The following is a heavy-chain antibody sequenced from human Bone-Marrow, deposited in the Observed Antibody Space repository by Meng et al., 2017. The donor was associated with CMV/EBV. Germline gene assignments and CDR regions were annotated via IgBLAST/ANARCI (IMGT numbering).Heavy chain of an antibody. J-gene: IGHJ4*02. CDR3: TRGYSDSGGKRLDY. CDR2: INPNSGGT. V-gene: IGHV1-2*02. CDR1: GYTFTDYY. Sequence: ASVKVSCKASGYTFTDYYIHWVRQAPGQGPEWLGWINPNSGGTNYAQKFQGRVTMTRDTSISTTYMDLNSLISDDTAVYFCTRGYSDSGGKRLDYWGQGTLVTVYS. D-gene: IGHD3-22*01.